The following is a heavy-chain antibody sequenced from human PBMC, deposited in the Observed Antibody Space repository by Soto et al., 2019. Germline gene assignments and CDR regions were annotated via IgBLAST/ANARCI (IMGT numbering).Heavy chain of an antibody. CDR2: INPSGGST. CDR1: GYTFTSYY. CDR3: ATTRPSAYYYYYYMDV. V-gene: IGHV1-46*03. Sequence: GASLKVSCKASGYTFTSYYMHWVRQAPGQGLEWMGIINPSGGSTSYAQKFQGRVTMTRDTSTSTVYMELSSLRSEDTAVYYCATTRPSAYYYYYYMDVWGKGTTVTVSS. J-gene: IGHJ6*03.